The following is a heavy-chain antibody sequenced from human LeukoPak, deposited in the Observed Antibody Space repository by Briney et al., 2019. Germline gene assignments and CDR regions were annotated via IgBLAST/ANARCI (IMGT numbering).Heavy chain of an antibody. CDR3: AREGYCTNGVCHAGYYFDY. CDR1: GGSISSYY. D-gene: IGHD2-8*01. V-gene: IGHV4-59*01. Sequence: PSETLSLTCTVSGGSISSYYWSWIRQPPGKGLEWIGYIYYSGSTNYNPSLKSRVTISVDTSKNQFSLKLSSVTAADTAVYHCAREGYCTNGVCHAGYYFDYWGQGTLVTVSS. J-gene: IGHJ4*02. CDR2: IYYSGST.